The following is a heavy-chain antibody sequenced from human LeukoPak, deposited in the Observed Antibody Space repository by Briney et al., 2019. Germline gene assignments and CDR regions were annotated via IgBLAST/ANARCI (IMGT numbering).Heavy chain of an antibody. J-gene: IGHJ2*01. CDR1: GFTFSTYW. CDR3: ARAPDPYSSRYFDL. V-gene: IGHV3-64*01. CDR2: ISSNGGST. D-gene: IGHD6-13*01. Sequence: PGGSLRLSCAASGFTFSTYWMSWVRQAPGKGLEYVSAISSNGGSTYYANSVKGRFTISRDNSKNTLYLQMGSLRAEDMAVYYCARAPDPYSSRYFDLWGRGTLVTVSS.